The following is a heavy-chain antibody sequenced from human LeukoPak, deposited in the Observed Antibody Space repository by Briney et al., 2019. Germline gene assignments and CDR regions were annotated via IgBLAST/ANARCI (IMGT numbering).Heavy chain of an antibody. Sequence: SETLSLTCTVSGGSISSYYWSWLRQPPGKGLEWIGYIYYSGSTNYNPSLKSRVTISVDTSKNQFSLKLSSVTAADTAVYYCARVRDGYNSYYFDYWGQGTLVTVSS. D-gene: IGHD5-24*01. CDR1: GGSISSYY. V-gene: IGHV4-59*01. CDR3: ARVRDGYNSYYFDY. CDR2: IYYSGST. J-gene: IGHJ4*02.